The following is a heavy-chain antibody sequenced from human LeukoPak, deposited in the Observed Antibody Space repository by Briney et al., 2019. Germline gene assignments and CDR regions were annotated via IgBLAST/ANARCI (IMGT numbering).Heavy chain of an antibody. CDR1: GFIFRNFA. CDR2: ISSSSSYI. V-gene: IGHV3-21*06. CDR3: ARDNVEDY. Sequence: GRSLRLSCAASGFIFRNFAMQWVRQAPGKGLEWVSYISSSSSYIYYADSVKGRFTISRDNAKNSLYLQMNSLRAEDTAVYYCARDNVEDYWGQGTLVTVSS. D-gene: IGHD3-16*01. J-gene: IGHJ4*02.